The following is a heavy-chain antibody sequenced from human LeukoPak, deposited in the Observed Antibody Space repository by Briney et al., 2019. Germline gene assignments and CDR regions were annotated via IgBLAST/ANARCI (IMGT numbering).Heavy chain of an antibody. CDR3: ARERGSSGWYATHAFDI. J-gene: IGHJ3*02. CDR2: INPNSGGT. Sequence: ASVKVSCKASGYTFTGYYMHWVRQAPGQGLEWMGRINPNSGGTNYAQKFQGRATMTRDTSISTAYMELSRLRSDDTAVYYCARERGSSGWYATHAFDIWGQGTMVTVSS. D-gene: IGHD6-13*01. V-gene: IGHV1-2*06. CDR1: GYTFTGYY.